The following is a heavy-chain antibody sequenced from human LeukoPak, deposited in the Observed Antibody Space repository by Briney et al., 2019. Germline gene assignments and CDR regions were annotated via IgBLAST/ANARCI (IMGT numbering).Heavy chain of an antibody. J-gene: IGHJ4*02. Sequence: GGSLRPSCAASGFTFNIYAMSWVRQAPGKGLEWVSGISGSGVSTYYADSVKGRFTISRDNSKNTLYLQMNSLRAEDAALYYCAKPLMITTGYYFDTWGQGTLVTVSS. V-gene: IGHV3-23*01. CDR3: AKPLMITTGYYFDT. CDR1: GFTFNIYA. D-gene: IGHD2-8*02. CDR2: ISGSGVST.